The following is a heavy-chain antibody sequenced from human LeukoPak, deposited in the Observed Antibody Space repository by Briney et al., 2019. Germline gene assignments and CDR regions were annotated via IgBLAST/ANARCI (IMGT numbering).Heavy chain of an antibody. J-gene: IGHJ4*02. CDR1: GGSFSGYY. CDR3: ASRVFDY. CDR2: INHSGST. V-gene: IGHV4-34*01. Sequence: PSETLSLTCAVYGGSFSGYYWSWIRQPPGKGLEWIGEINHSGSTNYNPSLRSRFTISVDTSKNQFSLKLSSVTAADTAVYYCASRVFDYWGQGTLVTVSS.